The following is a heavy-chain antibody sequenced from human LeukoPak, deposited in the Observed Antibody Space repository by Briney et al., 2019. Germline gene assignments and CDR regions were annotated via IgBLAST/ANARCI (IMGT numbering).Heavy chain of an antibody. V-gene: IGHV3-21*01. Sequence: GGSLRLSCAASGFTFSSYSMNWVRQAPGKGLEWVSSISSSSSYIYYADSVRGRFTISRDNAKNSLYLQMNSLRAEDTAVYYCARMGAGLIVVVPAALDYWGQGTLVTVSS. D-gene: IGHD2-2*01. CDR1: GFTFSSYS. J-gene: IGHJ4*02. CDR2: ISSSSSYI. CDR3: ARMGAGLIVVVPAALDY.